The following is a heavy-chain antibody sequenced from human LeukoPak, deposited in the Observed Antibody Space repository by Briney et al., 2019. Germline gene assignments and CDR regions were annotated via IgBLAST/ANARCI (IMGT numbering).Heavy chain of an antibody. CDR1: GGSISSSSYY. Sequence: SETLSLTCTVSGGSISSSSYYWGWIRQPPGKGLEWIGSIYYSGSTYCNPSLKSRVTISVDTSKNQFSLKLSSVTAADTAVYYCAFKQDYYDSSGYHEYWGQGTLVTVSS. V-gene: IGHV4-39*07. CDR2: IYYSGST. J-gene: IGHJ4*02. CDR3: AFKQDYYDSSGYHEY. D-gene: IGHD3-22*01.